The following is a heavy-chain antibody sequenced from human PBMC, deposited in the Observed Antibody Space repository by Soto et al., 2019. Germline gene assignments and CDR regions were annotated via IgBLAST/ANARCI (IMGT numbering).Heavy chain of an antibody. D-gene: IGHD2-21*02. J-gene: IGHJ5*02. CDR3: ARHGPLLCAGDCYRNFGA. CDR1: GDSTGVRRYY. Sequence: SETLSLTCTVSGDSTGVRRYYWGWIRQPPGKGLEWIGTVHYGGTTYYNPSLESRVTISVDTSKNQFSLILSSVTAADTSVYYCARHGPLLCAGDCYRNFGAWGQGTLVTVSS. CDR2: VHYGGTT. V-gene: IGHV4-39*01.